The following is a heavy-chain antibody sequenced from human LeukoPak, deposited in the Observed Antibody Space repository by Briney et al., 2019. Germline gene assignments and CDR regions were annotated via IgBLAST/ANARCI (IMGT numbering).Heavy chain of an antibody. CDR1: GFTFSSYA. J-gene: IGHJ5*02. D-gene: IGHD6-13*01. Sequence: PGGSLRLSCAVSGFTFSSYAMHWVRQAPGKGLEWVAVISYDGSNEYYADSVKGRFTISRDNSKNTLYLQMNSLRAEDTAVYFCARAFPLYSSSWPNWFDPWGQGTLVTVSS. CDR3: ARAFPLYSSSWPNWFDP. CDR2: ISYDGSNE. V-gene: IGHV3-30*14.